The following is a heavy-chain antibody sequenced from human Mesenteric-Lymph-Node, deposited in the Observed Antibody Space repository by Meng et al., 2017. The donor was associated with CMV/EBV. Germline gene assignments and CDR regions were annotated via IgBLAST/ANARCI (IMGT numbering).Heavy chain of an antibody. V-gene: IGHV3-11*01. CDR2: ISSSGDTM. CDR1: AFTFSDYY. CDR3: ARVAWDQYWYFDL. Sequence: GGSLRLSCAASAFTFSDYYMAWIRQAPGKGLEWLSYISSSGDTMYYADSVKGRFTISRDNAENSVYLQMNSLRPEDTAVYYCARVAWDQYWYFDLWGRGTLVTVSS. D-gene: IGHD1-26*01. J-gene: IGHJ2*01.